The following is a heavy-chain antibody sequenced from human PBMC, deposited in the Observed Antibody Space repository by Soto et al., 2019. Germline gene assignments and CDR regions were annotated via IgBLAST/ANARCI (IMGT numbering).Heavy chain of an antibody. J-gene: IGHJ6*02. Sequence: QVQLVESGGGSVKPGGSLRLSCTGSGFTFSDYHMTWIRQAPGKGLEWVSYISSSGSTIYYVDSVKGRFTISGDNAKNALYLQMNSLRAEDTAVYYCARGARPYSYYGMDVWGQGTTVTVSS. CDR1: GFTFSDYH. CDR3: ARGARPYSYYGMDV. D-gene: IGHD2-21*01. CDR2: ISSSGSTI. V-gene: IGHV3-11*01.